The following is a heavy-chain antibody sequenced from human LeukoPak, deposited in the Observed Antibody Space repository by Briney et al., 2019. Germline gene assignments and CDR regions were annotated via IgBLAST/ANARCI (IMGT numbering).Heavy chain of an antibody. J-gene: IGHJ4*02. CDR1: GGSISSYY. D-gene: IGHD1-26*01. Sequence: PSETLSLTCTVSGGSISSYYWGWIRQPPGKGLEWIGYIYYSGGTNYNPSLKSRVTISVDTSKNQFSLKLSSVTAADTAVYYCARSSGSYHPLDYWGQGTLVTVSS. V-gene: IGHV4-59*01. CDR3: ARSSGSYHPLDY. CDR2: IYYSGGT.